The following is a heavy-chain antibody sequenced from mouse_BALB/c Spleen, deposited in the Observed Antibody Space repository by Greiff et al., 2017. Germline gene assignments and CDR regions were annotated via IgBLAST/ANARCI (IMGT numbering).Heavy chain of an antibody. CDR3: ARSITTVVRQYYAMDD. CDR1: GYTFTSYW. CDR2: INPSNGRT. Sequence: QVQLQQPGAELVKPGASVKLSCKASGYTFTSYWMHWVKQRPGQGLEWIGEINPSNGRTNYNEKFKSKATLTVDKSSSTAYMQLSSLTSEDSAVYYCARSITTVVRQYYAMDDWGQGTSVTVSS. V-gene: IGHV1S81*02. J-gene: IGHJ4*01. D-gene: IGHD1-1*01.